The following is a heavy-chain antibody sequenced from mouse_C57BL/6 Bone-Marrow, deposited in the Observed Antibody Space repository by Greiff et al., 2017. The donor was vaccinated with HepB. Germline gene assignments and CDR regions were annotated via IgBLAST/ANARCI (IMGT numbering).Heavy chain of an antibody. J-gene: IGHJ2*01. V-gene: IGHV1-63*01. Sequence: QVQLQQSGAELVRPGTSVKMSCKASGYTFTNYWIGWAKQRPGHGLEWIGDIYPGGGYTNYNEKFKGKATLTADKSSSTAYMQFSSLTSEDSAIYYCARVGLDYGSSLYDFDYWGQGTTLTVSS. CDR1: GYTFTNYW. D-gene: IGHD1-1*01. CDR2: IYPGGGYT. CDR3: ARVGLDYGSSLYDFDY.